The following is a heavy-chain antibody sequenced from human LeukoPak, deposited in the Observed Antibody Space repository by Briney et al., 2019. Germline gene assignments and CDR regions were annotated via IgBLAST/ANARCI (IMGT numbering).Heavy chain of an antibody. J-gene: IGHJ6*03. CDR3: ARDHMAVYYYYYMDV. V-gene: IGHV3-74*01. CDR2: INSDGSST. CDR1: GFTFSSYW. Sequence: PGGSLRLSCAASGFTFSSYWMHWVRQAPGKGLVWVPRINSDGSSTSYADSVKGRFTISRDNAKNTLYLQMNSLRADDTAVYYCARDHMAVYYYYYMDVWGKGTTVTVSS. D-gene: IGHD5-24*01.